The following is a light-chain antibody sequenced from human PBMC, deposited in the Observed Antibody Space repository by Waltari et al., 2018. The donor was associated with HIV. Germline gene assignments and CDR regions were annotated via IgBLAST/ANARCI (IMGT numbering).Light chain of an antibody. V-gene: IGLV1-51*01. CDR2: DNN. CDR3: VSWDSSLRCVL. CDR1: SSNIGVNY. J-gene: IGLJ2*01. Sequence: QSVLTQPPSLSAAPGQKVSITCSGSSSNIGVNYVSWYQQFPRTVPKLLIYDNNERPSGFPDRFSGSKAGTSATLDITGLRTGDEADYDCVSWDSSLRCVLFGGGTKLTVL.